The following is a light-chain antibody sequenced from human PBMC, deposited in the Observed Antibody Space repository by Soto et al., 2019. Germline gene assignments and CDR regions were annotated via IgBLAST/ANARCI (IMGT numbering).Light chain of an antibody. V-gene: IGLV2-23*01. CDR2: EGS. CDR1: SSDVGSYNL. J-gene: IGLJ2*01. CDR3: CSYAGSSTVV. Sequence: QSALTQPASVSGSPGQSITISCTGTSSDVGSYNLFSWYQQHPGKAPKLMIYEGSKRPSGVSNRFSGSKSGNTASLTISGLQDEDEDDYYCCSYAGSSTVVFGGGTKVTVL.